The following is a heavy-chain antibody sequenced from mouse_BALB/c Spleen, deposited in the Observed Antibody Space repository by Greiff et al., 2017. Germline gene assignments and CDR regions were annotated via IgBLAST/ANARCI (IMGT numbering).Heavy chain of an antibody. D-gene: IGHD1-2*01. CDR2: IYPGNVNT. Sequence: QVHVKQSGPELVKPGASVRISCKASGYTFTSYYIHWVKQRPGQGLEWIGWIYPGNVNTKYNEKFKGKATLTADKSSSTAYMQLSSLTSEDSAVYFCTIEMNLRPYFDYWGQGTTLTVSS. CDR3: TIEMNLRPYFDY. V-gene: IGHV1S56*01. J-gene: IGHJ2*01. CDR1: GYTFTSYY.